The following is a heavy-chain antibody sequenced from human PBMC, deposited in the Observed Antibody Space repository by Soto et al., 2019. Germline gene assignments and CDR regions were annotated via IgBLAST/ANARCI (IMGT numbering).Heavy chain of an antibody. CDR2: IYPGDSDT. Sequence: GESLKISCQASGYSFTRHWIGWVRQMPGKALEWMALIYPGDSDTRYSPSLQGQVAISADKSITTAYLQWSSLKASDTAVYYCARPSREGYNIDYWGQGTLVTVSS. J-gene: IGHJ4*02. CDR3: ARPSREGYNIDY. D-gene: IGHD2-2*01. CDR1: GYSFTRHW. V-gene: IGHV5-51*01.